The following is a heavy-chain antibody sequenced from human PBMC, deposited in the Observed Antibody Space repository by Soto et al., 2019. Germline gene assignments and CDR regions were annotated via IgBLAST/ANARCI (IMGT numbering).Heavy chain of an antibody. V-gene: IGHV4-59*01. CDR1: GGSISSYY. Sequence: SETLSLTCTVSGGSISSYYWSWIRQPPGKGLEWIGYIYYSGSTNYNPSLKSRVTISVDTSKSQFSLKLSSVTAADTAVYYCASTGDSSGYYRFDYWGQGTLVTVSS. CDR3: ASTGDSSGYYRFDY. D-gene: IGHD3-22*01. CDR2: IYYSGST. J-gene: IGHJ4*02.